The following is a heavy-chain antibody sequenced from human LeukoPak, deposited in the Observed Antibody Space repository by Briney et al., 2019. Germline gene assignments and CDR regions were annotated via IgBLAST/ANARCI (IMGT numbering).Heavy chain of an antibody. D-gene: IGHD5-18*01. CDR1: GFKFDTYP. CDR2: ISDSGGST. Sequence: GGSLRLSCAASGFKFDTYPMSWVRHAPGKGLEWVSSISDSGGSTHYAESVRGRFSLSRDNFEKTLHLQMNRLRAEDTAVYYCARGGVSSRGWGYSYGLYYYCGMDVWGQGTTVTVSS. CDR3: ARGGVSSRGWGYSYGLYYYCGMDV. J-gene: IGHJ6*02. V-gene: IGHV3-23*01.